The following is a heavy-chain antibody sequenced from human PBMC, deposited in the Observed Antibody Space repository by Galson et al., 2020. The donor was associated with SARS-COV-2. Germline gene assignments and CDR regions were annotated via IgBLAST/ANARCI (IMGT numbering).Heavy chain of an antibody. J-gene: IGHJ3*01. CDR2: IHNSGTT. CDR1: GGSISSYH. D-gene: IGHD1-26*01. Sequence: SETLSLTCTVSGGSISSYHCSWLRLPPAKGLERIGHIHNSGTTIYNPTPNLPVTITLNTSKTQFSLNLKSVTVADTAIYYCATVASGSHHLPDGFVFWGRGSIVIVS. V-gene: IGHV4-59*01. CDR3: ATVASGSHHLPDGFVF.